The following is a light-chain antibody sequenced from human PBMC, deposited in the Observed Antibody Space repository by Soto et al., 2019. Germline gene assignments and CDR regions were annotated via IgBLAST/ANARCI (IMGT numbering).Light chain of an antibody. CDR2: DAS. CDR1: QSVSSY. V-gene: IGKV3-11*01. Sequence: FVLRQXPPTLSXXXXVXAXXXCGASQSVSSYLAWYQQKPGQAPRLLIYDASNRATGIPARFSGSGSGTDFSLTISSLEPEDFAVYYCQQRSDWPRTFGQGTKVDIK. J-gene: IGKJ1*01. CDR3: QQRSDWPRT.